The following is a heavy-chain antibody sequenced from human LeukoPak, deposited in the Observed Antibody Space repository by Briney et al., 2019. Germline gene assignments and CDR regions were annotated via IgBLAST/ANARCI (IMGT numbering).Heavy chain of an antibody. J-gene: IGHJ4*02. D-gene: IGHD1-26*01. CDR3: ARGRSMRYLNLVPRLLFDN. CDR2: IFYTGNT. CDR1: GDSISPYY. V-gene: IGHV4-59*01. Sequence: PSETLSLTCTVSGDSISPYYCSWIRQPPGKRLEWIGYIFYTGNTNYNPSLKSRVTMSTDTSKNQLSLKLNSVTAADTAVYYCARGRSMRYLNLVPRLLFDNWGQGTLVTVSS.